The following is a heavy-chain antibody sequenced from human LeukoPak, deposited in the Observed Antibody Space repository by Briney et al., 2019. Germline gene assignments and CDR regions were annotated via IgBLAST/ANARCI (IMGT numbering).Heavy chain of an antibody. Sequence: GGSLRLSCAASGFTFSSYEMDWVRQTPGKGLELVSYISASGSDMYSADSVKGRFTISRDNAKNSLYLQMHSLRAEDTAIYYCVSLVGATPSWGQGTLVTVPS. D-gene: IGHD1-26*01. CDR2: ISASGSDM. CDR1: GFTFSSYE. V-gene: IGHV3-48*03. CDR3: VSLVGATPS. J-gene: IGHJ4*02.